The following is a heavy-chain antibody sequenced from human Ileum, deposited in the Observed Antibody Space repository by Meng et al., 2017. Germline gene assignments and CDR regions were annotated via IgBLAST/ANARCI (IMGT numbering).Heavy chain of an antibody. Sequence: QVQLQESGPGLVTPSETLALTCSVSGASISSHYWTWIRQPPGKGLEYIGYIYYRGGASYNPSLRSRVTMSVDTSKNQFSLNLSSVTAADTAVYYCARLLDSSDWGWFDPWGQGTLVTVSS. CDR3: ARLLDSSDWGWFDP. J-gene: IGHJ5*02. CDR1: GASISSHY. CDR2: IYYRGGA. V-gene: IGHV4-59*08. D-gene: IGHD3-22*01.